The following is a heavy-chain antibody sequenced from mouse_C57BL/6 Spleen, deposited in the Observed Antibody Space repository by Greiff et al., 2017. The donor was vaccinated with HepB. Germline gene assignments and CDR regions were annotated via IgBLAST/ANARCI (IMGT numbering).Heavy chain of an antibody. V-gene: IGHV2-2*01. CDR3: ARNGGYGGDYYAMDY. CDR1: GFSLTSYG. J-gene: IGHJ4*01. CDR2: IWSGGST. D-gene: IGHD2-2*01. Sequence: QVQLKQSGPGLVQPSQSLSITCTVSGFSLTSYGVHWVRQSPGKGLEWLGVIWSGGSTDYNAAFISRLSISKDNSKSQVFFKMNSLQADATAIYYCARNGGYGGDYYAMDYWGQGTSVTVSS.